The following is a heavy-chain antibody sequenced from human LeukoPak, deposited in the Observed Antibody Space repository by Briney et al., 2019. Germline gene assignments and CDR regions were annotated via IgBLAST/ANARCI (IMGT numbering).Heavy chain of an antibody. V-gene: IGHV4-30-2*01. CDR2: SSHTGHT. CDR1: GGSISSGDYP. CDR3: ARGFYGSGSQFDY. J-gene: IGHJ4*02. Sequence: PSETLSLTCAVSGGSISSGDYPWSWIRQPPGKGLEWIGYSSHTGHTSYNPSLKSRVTISFDMSKNQLSLKLSSVTAADTAVYYCARGFYGSGSQFDYWGQGTLVTVSS. D-gene: IGHD3-10*01.